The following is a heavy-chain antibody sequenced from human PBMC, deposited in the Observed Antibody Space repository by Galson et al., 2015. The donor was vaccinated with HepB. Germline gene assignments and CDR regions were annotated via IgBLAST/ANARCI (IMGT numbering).Heavy chain of an antibody. D-gene: IGHD5-18*01. CDR1: GFSLSTTGVG. CDR3: AHNSDEYNYGTFNY. CDR2: IYWDDNK. J-gene: IGHJ4*02. V-gene: IGHV2-5*02. Sequence: PALVKPTQTLTLTCTFSGFSLSTTGVGVGWIRQPPGKALECLALIYWDDNKRYSPSLESRLTITKDTSKNQVFLRMTNMDPVDTATYYCAHNSDEYNYGTFNYWGQGTLVTVSS.